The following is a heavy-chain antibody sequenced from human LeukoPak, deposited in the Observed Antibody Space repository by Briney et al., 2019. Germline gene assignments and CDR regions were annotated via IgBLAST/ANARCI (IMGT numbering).Heavy chain of an antibody. D-gene: IGHD3-10*01. Sequence: PGGSLRLSCAASGFTFSSYSMNWARQAPGKGLEWVSSISSSSSYIYYADSVKGRFTISRDNAKNSLYLQMNSLRAEDTAVYYCARYPSGGGYYFDYWGQGTLVTVSS. CDR3: ARYPSGGGYYFDY. V-gene: IGHV3-21*01. CDR1: GFTFSSYS. CDR2: ISSSSSYI. J-gene: IGHJ4*02.